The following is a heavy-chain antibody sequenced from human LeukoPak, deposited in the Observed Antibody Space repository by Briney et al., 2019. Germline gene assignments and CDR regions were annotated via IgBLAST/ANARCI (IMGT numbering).Heavy chain of an antibody. CDR1: GGSFSGYY. CDR2: INHSGST. V-gene: IGHV4-34*01. J-gene: IGHJ4*02. Sequence: PSETLSLTCAVYGGSFSGYYWSWIRQPPGKELEWIGEINHSGSTNYNPSLKSRVTISVDTSKNQFSLKLSSVTAADTAVYYCARGGDSSSEEGSFDYWGQGTLVTVSS. CDR3: ARGGDSSSEEGSFDY. D-gene: IGHD6-13*01.